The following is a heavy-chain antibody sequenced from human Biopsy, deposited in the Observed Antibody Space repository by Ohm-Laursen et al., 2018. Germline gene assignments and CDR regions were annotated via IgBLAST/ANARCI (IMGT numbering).Heavy chain of an antibody. V-gene: IGHV4-61*01. D-gene: IGHD3-10*01. CDR2: VYYSGTT. CDR1: GGSVSDSFHF. Sequence: TLSLTCTVSGGSVSDSFHFWSWIRQPPGKGLEWIGDVYYSGTTNYNPSLKSRLTISVDTSKNQFSLKLNSVTATDTAVYYCARRLPLRGYAFDVWGQGTLVTVSS. J-gene: IGHJ3*01. CDR3: ARRLPLRGYAFDV.